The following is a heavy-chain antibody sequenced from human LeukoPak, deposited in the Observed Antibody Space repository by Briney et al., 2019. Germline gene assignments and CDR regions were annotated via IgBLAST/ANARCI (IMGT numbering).Heavy chain of an antibody. CDR2: ISYDGSNK. CDR1: GFTFSSYA. J-gene: IGHJ3*02. V-gene: IGHV3-30-3*01. D-gene: IGHD3-22*01. Sequence: GGSLRLSCAASGFTFSSYAMHWVRQAPGKGLEWVAVISYDGSNKYYADSVKGRLTISRDNSKNTLYLQMNSLRAEDTAVYYCARAPVVVSAFDIWGQGTMVTVSS. CDR3: ARAPVVVSAFDI.